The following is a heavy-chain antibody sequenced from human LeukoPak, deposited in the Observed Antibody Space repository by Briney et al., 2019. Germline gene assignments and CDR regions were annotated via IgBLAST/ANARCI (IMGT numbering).Heavy chain of an antibody. CDR2: IYYSGST. D-gene: IGHD2-21*01. CDR3: ARGGDPHYGMDV. J-gene: IGHJ6*02. CDR1: GGSISRYY. V-gene: IGHV4-59*01. Sequence: SETLSLTWTVAGGSISRYYWSWIRQPPGKGLEWIGNIYYSGSTNYNPSLRSRVTISVDTSKNQCSLKLSSVTAADTAVYYCARGGDPHYGMDVWGQGTTVTVSS.